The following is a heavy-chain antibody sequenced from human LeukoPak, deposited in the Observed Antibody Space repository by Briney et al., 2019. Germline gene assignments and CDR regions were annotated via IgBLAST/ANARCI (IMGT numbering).Heavy chain of an antibody. V-gene: IGHV1-2*02. CDR2: INPNNGGT. CDR3: ARVRDSSGSYFPY. D-gene: IGHD3-10*01. Sequence: ASVKVSCKASGYXFTVYYLHWVRQAPGQGLEWMGSINPNNGGTNYAQRFQGGVTLTRDTSISTAYMELGSLRSDDTAVYYCARVRDSSGSYFPYWGQGTLVTVSS. CDR1: GYXFTVYY. J-gene: IGHJ4*02.